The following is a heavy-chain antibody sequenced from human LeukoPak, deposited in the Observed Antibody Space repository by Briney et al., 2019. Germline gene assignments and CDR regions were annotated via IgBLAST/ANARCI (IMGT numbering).Heavy chain of an antibody. Sequence: PGGSLRLSCAASGFTFSSYSMNWVRQAPGKGLEWVSSISSSSSYIYYADSVKGRFTISRDNAKNSLYLQMNSLRAEDTAVYYCARDSPHILEWLSQRTTYFDYWGQGTLVTVSS. D-gene: IGHD3-3*01. CDR3: ARDSPHILEWLSQRTTYFDY. V-gene: IGHV3-21*01. CDR1: GFTFSSYS. CDR2: ISSSSSYI. J-gene: IGHJ4*02.